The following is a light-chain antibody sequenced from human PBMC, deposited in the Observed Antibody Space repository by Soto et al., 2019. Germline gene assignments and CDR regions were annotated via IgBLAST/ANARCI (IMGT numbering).Light chain of an antibody. CDR2: GTS. J-gene: IGKJ1*01. Sequence: AIQMTQSPSSLSASVGDRVIITCRASQAIRTELGWYQQRPGKAPKLLIYGTSNLQSGVPSRFSGSGSGTDFTLHINGLQPEDFATYYCLQDYSYPRTFGQGTKVDVK. V-gene: IGKV1-6*01. CDR3: LQDYSYPRT. CDR1: QAIRTE.